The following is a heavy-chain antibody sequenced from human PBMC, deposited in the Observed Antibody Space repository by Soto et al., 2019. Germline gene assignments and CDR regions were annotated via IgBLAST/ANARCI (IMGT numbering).Heavy chain of an antibody. Sequence: SVKVSCKASGGTFSSYAISWVRQAPGQGLEWMGGIIPIFGTANYAQKFQGRVTITADESTSTAYMELSSLRSEDTAVYYCARDTWDSSNWSDQWGHATLVTVSS. V-gene: IGHV1-69*13. CDR1: GGTFSSYA. CDR2: IIPIFGTA. CDR3: ARDTWDSSNWSDQ. D-gene: IGHD6-13*01. J-gene: IGHJ5*02.